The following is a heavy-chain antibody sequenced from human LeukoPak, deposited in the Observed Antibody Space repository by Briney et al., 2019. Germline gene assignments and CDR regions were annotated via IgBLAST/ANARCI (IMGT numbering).Heavy chain of an antibody. V-gene: IGHV4-34*01. J-gene: IGHJ3*02. CDR1: GGSFSGYY. D-gene: IGHD2-2*01. CDR2: INHSGST. CDR3: ASLWPYQLSAFDI. Sequence: SETLSLTCAVYGGSFSGYYWSWIRQPPGKGLEWIGEINHSGSTNYNPSLKSRVTISVDTSKNQFSLKLSSVTAADTAVYYCASLWPYQLSAFDIWGQGKMVTVSS.